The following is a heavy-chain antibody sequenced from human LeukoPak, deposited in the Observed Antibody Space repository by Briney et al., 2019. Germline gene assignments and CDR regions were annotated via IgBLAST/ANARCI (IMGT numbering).Heavy chain of an antibody. Sequence: GESLKISCKASGYSFTTYWIGWVRQMPGKGLEWMGIIWPGDSDTRYSPSFQGQVTISADKSISTAYLQWSSLKTSDTAMYFCARYYCTGGVCPTYFDYWDQGTLVTVSS. CDR2: IWPGDSDT. J-gene: IGHJ4*02. CDR1: GYSFTTYW. CDR3: ARYYCTGGVCPTYFDY. D-gene: IGHD2-8*02. V-gene: IGHV5-51*01.